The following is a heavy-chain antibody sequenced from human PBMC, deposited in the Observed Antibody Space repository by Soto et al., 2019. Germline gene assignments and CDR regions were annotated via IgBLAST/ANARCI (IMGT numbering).Heavy chain of an antibody. J-gene: IGHJ5*02. Sequence: QVQLQESGPGLVKPSETLSLTCTVSGGSITRGGYYWSWIRQHPGKGLEWIGYIYNSGTTYYNPSLKSSVTISVDTSKTQFSLKLTSVTAADTAVYYCARDPAPWGQGTLVTVSS. V-gene: IGHV4-31*03. CDR2: IYNSGTT. CDR3: ARDPAP. CDR1: GGSITRGGYY.